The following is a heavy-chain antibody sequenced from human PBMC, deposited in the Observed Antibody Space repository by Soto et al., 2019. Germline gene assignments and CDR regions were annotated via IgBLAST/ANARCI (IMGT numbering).Heavy chain of an antibody. Sequence: GGSLRLSCAASGFTFSSYAMSWVRQAPGKGLEWVSAISGSGGSTYYADSVKGRFTISRDNSKNTLYLQMNSLRAEDTAVYYCAKDFPDRTYYYYYGMDVWGQGTTVTVSS. CDR2: ISGSGGST. J-gene: IGHJ6*02. D-gene: IGHD3-22*01. V-gene: IGHV3-23*01. CDR3: AKDFPDRTYYYYYGMDV. CDR1: GFTFSSYA.